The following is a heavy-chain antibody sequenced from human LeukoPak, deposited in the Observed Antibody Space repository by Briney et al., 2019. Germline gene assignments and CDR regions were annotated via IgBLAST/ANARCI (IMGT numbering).Heavy chain of an antibody. Sequence: SVKVSCKASGGTFSSYTISWVRQAPGQGLEWMGRIIPILGIANYAQKFQGRVTITADKSTSTAYMELSSLRSEDTAVYYCARGSMGQYQLLYSSSWGQGTLVTVSS. D-gene: IGHD2-2*02. CDR3: ARGSMGQYQLLYSSS. CDR1: GGTFSSYT. J-gene: IGHJ5*02. CDR2: IIPILGIA. V-gene: IGHV1-69*02.